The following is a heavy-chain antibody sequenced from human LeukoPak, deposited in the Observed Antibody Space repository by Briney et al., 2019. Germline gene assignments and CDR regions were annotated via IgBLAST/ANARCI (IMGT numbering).Heavy chain of an antibody. J-gene: IGHJ4*02. CDR2: ISYDGSNK. D-gene: IGHD3-16*01. Sequence: GGSLRLSCAASGFTFSTYAMHWVRQAPGKGLEWVAVISYDGSNKYYADSVKGRFTISRDNSKNTLYLQMNSLRAEDTAVYYCAKGVQYYAPFDYWGQGTLVTVSS. V-gene: IGHV3-30*04. CDR3: AKGVQYYAPFDY. CDR1: GFTFSTYA.